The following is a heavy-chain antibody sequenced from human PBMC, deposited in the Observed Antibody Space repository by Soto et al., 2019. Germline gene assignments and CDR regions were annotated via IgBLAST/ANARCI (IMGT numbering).Heavy chain of an antibody. Sequence: SETLSLTCIVSAGSLSSSSYYWGWIRQPPGKRLEWIGSIYYSGSTYYNPSLRSRVTISVDTSKNQFSLKLSSVTAADTAVYYCARQASRATIFGVLKSYYYGMDVWGQGTTVTVSS. D-gene: IGHD3-3*01. V-gene: IGHV4-39*01. CDR1: AGSLSSSSYY. J-gene: IGHJ6*02. CDR3: ARQASRATIFGVLKSYYYGMDV. CDR2: IYYSGST.